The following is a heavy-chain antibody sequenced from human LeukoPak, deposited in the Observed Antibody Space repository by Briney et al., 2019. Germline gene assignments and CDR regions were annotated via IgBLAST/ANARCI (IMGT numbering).Heavy chain of an antibody. CDR1: GYTFTSYG. J-gene: IGHJ4*02. CDR2: ISAYNGNT. D-gene: IGHD3-22*01. Sequence: AAVKVSCKASGYTFTSYGISWVRQAPGQGREWMGWISAYNGNTNYAQKLQGRVTMTTDTSTSTAYMELRSLRSDDTAVYYCAKLGTNYYDSSAKGYYFDYWGQGTLVTVSS. CDR3: AKLGTNYYDSSAKGYYFDY. V-gene: IGHV1-18*01.